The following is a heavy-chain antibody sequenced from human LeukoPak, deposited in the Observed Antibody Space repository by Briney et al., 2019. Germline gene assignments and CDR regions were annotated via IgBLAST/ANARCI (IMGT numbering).Heavy chain of an antibody. CDR3: ARHDEIAAAGTDAFDI. CDR2: IYTSGGT. V-gene: IGHV4-4*09. Sequence: PSETLSLTCTVSGGSISSYYWSWIRQPPGKGLEWIGYIYTSGGTNYNPSLKSRVTISVDTSKNQFSLKLSSVTAADTAVYYCARHDEIAAAGTDAFDIWGQGTMVTVSS. J-gene: IGHJ3*02. CDR1: GGSISSYY. D-gene: IGHD6-13*01.